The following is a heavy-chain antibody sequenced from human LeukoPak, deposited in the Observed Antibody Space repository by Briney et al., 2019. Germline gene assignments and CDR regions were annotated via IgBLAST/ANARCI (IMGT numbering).Heavy chain of an antibody. Sequence: SETPSLTCTVSWGYISSISAYWVWIRQPPGKGLEWIGSIYYSKNTYYNPSLKSRVTISADTSKNQFSLTLGAVSGTDTAVYYCVRPCGFSYGYLDYLGQGTLVTVSS. V-gene: IGHV4-39*01. J-gene: IGHJ4*02. CDR2: IYYSKNT. D-gene: IGHD5-18*01. CDR1: WGYISSISAY. CDR3: VRPCGFSYGYLDY.